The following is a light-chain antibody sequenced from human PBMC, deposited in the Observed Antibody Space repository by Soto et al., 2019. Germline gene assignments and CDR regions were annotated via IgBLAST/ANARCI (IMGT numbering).Light chain of an antibody. V-gene: IGKV3-15*01. CDR3: QQYNIWRSIT. Sequence: IVMAQSPATLSVSPGGRATLSCRASQSVRNKVAWYQQKPGQTPRVIIYDTSTRAADIPARFSGSGYGTYFTLTISSLQSEDFAVYYCQQYNIWRSITFGPGTRLAIK. CDR2: DTS. J-gene: IGKJ5*01. CDR1: QSVRNK.